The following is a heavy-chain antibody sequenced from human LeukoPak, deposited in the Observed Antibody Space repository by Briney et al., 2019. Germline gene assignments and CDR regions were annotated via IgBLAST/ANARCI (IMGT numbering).Heavy chain of an antibody. V-gene: IGHV3-74*01. CDR1: GFTFSSYW. Sequence: GGSLRLSCAASGFTFSSYWMHWVRQAPGKGLVWVSRINSDGSSTSYADSVKGRFTISRDNAKNTLYLQMNSLRAEDTAVYYCARGSGSQTANSYYYYGMDVWGQGTTVTVSS. CDR3: ARGSGSQTANSYYYYGMDV. CDR2: INSDGSST. D-gene: IGHD1-26*01. J-gene: IGHJ6*02.